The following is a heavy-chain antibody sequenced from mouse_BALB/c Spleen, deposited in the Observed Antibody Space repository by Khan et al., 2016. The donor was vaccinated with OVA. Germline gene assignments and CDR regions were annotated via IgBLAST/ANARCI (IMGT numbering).Heavy chain of an antibody. V-gene: IGHV2-6-1*01. CDR3: GREPGKQYKVIDD. CDR1: GFSLTNYG. Sequence: QVQLKESGPGLVAPSQSLSITCTISGFSLTNYGVHWVRQPPGKGLEWLVVIWSDGSTTYNSALKSRLTIRKDNSTSQVFLKMNSLQTDDTAMYFGGREPGKQYKVIDDWGQGTSVTVAS. D-gene: IGHD2-13*01. CDR2: IWSDGST. J-gene: IGHJ4*01.